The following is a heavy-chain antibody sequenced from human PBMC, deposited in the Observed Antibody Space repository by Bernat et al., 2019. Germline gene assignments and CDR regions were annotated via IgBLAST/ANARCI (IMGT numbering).Heavy chain of an antibody. CDR2: INHSGST. CDR1: GGSFSGYY. Sequence: QVQLQQWGAGLLKPSETLSLTCAVYGGSFSGYYWSWIRQPPGKGLEWIGEINHSGSTNYNPSLKSRVTISVDTSKNQFSLKLSSVTAADTAGYYCARGLSSGWYQNLDYWGQGTLVTVSS. D-gene: IGHD6-19*01. V-gene: IGHV4-34*01. CDR3: ARGLSSGWYQNLDY. J-gene: IGHJ4*02.